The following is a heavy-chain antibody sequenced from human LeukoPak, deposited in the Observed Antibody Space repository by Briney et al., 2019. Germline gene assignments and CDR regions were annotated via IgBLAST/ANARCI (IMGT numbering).Heavy chain of an antibody. D-gene: IGHD6-19*01. CDR1: GFTFSSYA. CDR2: ISGSGGST. CDR3: AKDTSSGWYLGSDY. J-gene: IGHJ4*02. V-gene: IGHV3-23*01. Sequence: GWSLRLSCAASGFTFSSYAMSWVRQAPGKGLEWVSAISGSGGSTYYADSVKGRFTISRDNSKNTLYLQMNSLRAEDTAVYYCAKDTSSGWYLGSDYWGQGTLVTVSS.